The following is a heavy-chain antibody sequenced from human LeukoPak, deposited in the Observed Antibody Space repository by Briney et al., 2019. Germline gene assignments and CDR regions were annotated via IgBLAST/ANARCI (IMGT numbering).Heavy chain of an antibody. CDR2: ISSSSSYI. CDR1: GFTFTSYS. Sequence: GGSLRLSCAASGFTFTSYSMNWVRQAPGKGLEWVSSISSSSSYIYSADSVKGRFTISRDNAKNSLYLQMNSLRAEDTAVYYCARGYSSGWFPVDQWGQGTLVTVSS. CDR3: ARGYSSGWFPVDQ. J-gene: IGHJ4*02. D-gene: IGHD6-19*01. V-gene: IGHV3-21*01.